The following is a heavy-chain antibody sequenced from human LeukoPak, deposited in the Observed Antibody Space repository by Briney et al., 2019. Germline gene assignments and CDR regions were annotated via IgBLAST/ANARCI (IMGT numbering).Heavy chain of an antibody. Sequence: SETLSHTCTVSGGSISSYYWSWIRQPPGKGLEWIGYIYYSGSTNYNPSLKSRVTISVDTSKNQFSLKLSSVTAANTAVYYCAIDSSGYYDAFDIWGQGTMVTVSS. CDR3: AIDSSGYYDAFDI. V-gene: IGHV4-59*01. J-gene: IGHJ3*02. CDR2: IYYSGST. D-gene: IGHD3-22*01. CDR1: GGSISSYY.